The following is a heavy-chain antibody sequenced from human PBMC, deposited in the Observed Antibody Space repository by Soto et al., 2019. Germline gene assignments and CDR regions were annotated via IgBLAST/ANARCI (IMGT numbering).Heavy chain of an antibody. CDR1: EFTLSSYS. D-gene: IGHD3-22*01. CDR2: ISSSSNNR. CDR3: ATAYYDSRGFQDR. Sequence: GWSLSLSCAASEFTLSSYSMNWVRQAPGRGLEWVSYISSSSNNRYYADSVKGRFTISRDNSEKTLYLQMNSLRAEDTATYFCATAYYDSRGFQDRWGHGTLVTVSS. J-gene: IGHJ5*02. V-gene: IGHV3-21*04.